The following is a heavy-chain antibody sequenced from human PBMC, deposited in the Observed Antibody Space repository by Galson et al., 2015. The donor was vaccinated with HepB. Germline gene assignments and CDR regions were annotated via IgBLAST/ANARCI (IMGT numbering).Heavy chain of an antibody. CDR3: ARDGGITVAGPIYYYYYGMDV. Sequence: SLRLSCAASGFTFSSYSMNWVRQAPGKGLEWVSSISSSSSYIYYADSVKGRFTISRDNAKNSLYLQMNSLRAEDTAVYYCARDGGITVAGPIYYYYYGMDVWGQGTTVTVSS. CDR1: GFTFSSYS. V-gene: IGHV3-21*01. D-gene: IGHD6-19*01. CDR2: ISSSSSYI. J-gene: IGHJ6*02.